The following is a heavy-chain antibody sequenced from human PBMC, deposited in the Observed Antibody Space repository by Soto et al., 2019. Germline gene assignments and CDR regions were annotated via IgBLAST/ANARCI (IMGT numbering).Heavy chain of an antibody. CDR3: ARHPDLGYCSSTSCRSGDY. Sequence: PSETKSHTNTVAGESLGSSSYCWGWKRQPPGKGLEWIGSIHYSGSTYYNPSLKSRVTISVDTSKNQFSLKLRSVTAADTAVYYCARHPDLGYCSSTSCRSGDYWGQGTLVTVSS. J-gene: IGHJ4*02. CDR2: IHYSGST. CDR1: GESLGSSSYC. D-gene: IGHD2-2*01. V-gene: IGHV4-39*01.